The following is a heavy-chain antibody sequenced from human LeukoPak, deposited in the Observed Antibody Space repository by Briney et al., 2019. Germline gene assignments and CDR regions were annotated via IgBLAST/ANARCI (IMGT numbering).Heavy chain of an antibody. CDR3: ARVEQYSSGWLWDAFDI. Sequence: ASVKVSCKASGYTFTGYYMRWVRQAPGQGLEWMGWINPNSGGTNYAQKFQGRVTMTRDTSISTAYMELSRLRSDDTAVYYCARVEQYSSGWLWDAFDIWGQGTMVTVSS. J-gene: IGHJ3*02. V-gene: IGHV1-2*02. D-gene: IGHD6-19*01. CDR2: INPNSGGT. CDR1: GYTFTGYY.